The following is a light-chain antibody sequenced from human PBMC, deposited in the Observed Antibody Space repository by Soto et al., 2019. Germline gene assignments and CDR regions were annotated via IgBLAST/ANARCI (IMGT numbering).Light chain of an antibody. V-gene: IGKV3-20*01. Sequence: EIVLTQSPGTLSLSPGERATLSLRASQSVSSSYLAWYQQNPGQAPRLLIYGASSRATGIPDRFSGSGSGTDFAITISRLEPEDFAVYYCQQYGSSPWTFVQGTKV. CDR3: QQYGSSPWT. CDR2: GAS. J-gene: IGKJ1*01. CDR1: QSVSSSY.